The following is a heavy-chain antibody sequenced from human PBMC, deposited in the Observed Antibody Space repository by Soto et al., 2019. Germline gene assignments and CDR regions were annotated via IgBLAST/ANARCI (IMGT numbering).Heavy chain of an antibody. D-gene: IGHD6-6*01. J-gene: IGHJ6*02. CDR2: ISYDGSNK. Sequence: PGGSLRLSCAASGFTFSSYGMHWVRQAPGKGLEWVAVISYDGSNKYYADSVKGRFTISRDNSKNTLYLQMSSLRAKDTAVYYCAKEFTTAARGASYGMDVWGQGTTVTVSS. CDR1: GFTFSSYG. CDR3: AKEFTTAARGASYGMDV. V-gene: IGHV3-30*18.